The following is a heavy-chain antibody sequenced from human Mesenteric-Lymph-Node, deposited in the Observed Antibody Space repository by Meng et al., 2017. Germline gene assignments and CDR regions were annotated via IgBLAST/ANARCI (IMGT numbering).Heavy chain of an antibody. Sequence: SLMISCEASGFTFSIYAMHWVRQAPGKGLEWVAIISYNGDYISYADSVRGRFTISRDNSKNTLYLQMNSLRAEHTAVYHCTRRDYSGSATGLWDAFDVWGQGTMVTVSS. CDR1: GFTFSIYA. CDR3: TRRDYSGSATGLWDAFDV. V-gene: IGHV3-30*04. CDR2: ISYNGDYI. D-gene: IGHD3-10*01. J-gene: IGHJ3*01.